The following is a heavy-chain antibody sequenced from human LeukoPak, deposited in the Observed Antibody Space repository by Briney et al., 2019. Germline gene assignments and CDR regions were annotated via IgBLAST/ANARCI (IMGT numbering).Heavy chain of an antibody. V-gene: IGHV3-48*03. CDR3: ARVEESSSFDP. CDR2: ISSSGSTI. D-gene: IGHD3-10*01. CDR1: GFTFSSYE. Sequence: GGSLRLSCAASGFTFSSYEMNWVRQAPGKGLEWVSYISSSGSTIYYADSVKGRFTISRDNAKNSLCLQMNSLRAEDTAVYYCARVEESSSFDPWGQGTLVTVSS. J-gene: IGHJ5*02.